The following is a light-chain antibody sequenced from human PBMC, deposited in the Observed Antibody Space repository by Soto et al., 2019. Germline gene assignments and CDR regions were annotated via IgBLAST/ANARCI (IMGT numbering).Light chain of an antibody. CDR3: QQRTNWPII. CDR1: QSVSSNY. J-gene: IGKJ5*01. Sequence: EIVLTQSPGTLSLSPGERATLSCRASQSVSSNYFAWYQQKPGQAPRLLIYGISIRATGIPARFSGSGSGTDFTLTISSLDPEDFAVYYCQQRTNWPIIFGQGTRLEIK. V-gene: IGKV3D-20*02. CDR2: GIS.